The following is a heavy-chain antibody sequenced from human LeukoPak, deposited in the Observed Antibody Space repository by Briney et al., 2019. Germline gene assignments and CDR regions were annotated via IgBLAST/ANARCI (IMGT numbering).Heavy chain of an antibody. CDR1: GYTFTSYG. V-gene: IGHV1-18*01. CDR3: ARMPEYSSSPAFDY. J-gene: IGHJ4*02. CDR2: ISAYNGNT. D-gene: IGHD6-6*01. Sequence: ASVKVSCKASGYTFTSYGISWVRQAPGQGLEWMGWISAYNGNTNYAQKLQGRVTMTTDTSTSTAYMELRSLRSDDTAVYYCARMPEYSSSPAFDYWGQGILVTVSS.